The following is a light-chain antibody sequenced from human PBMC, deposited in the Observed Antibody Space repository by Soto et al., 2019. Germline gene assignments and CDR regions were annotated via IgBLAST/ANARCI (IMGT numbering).Light chain of an antibody. J-gene: IGKJ1*01. V-gene: IGKV2-30*01. CDR1: QSLVYSDGTAY. Sequence: DVVMTQSPLSLPVTLGQPASISCRSSQSLVYSDGTAYLSWFQQRPGQSPTRLIFRTSHRDSGVXDXLSGSVEGTDFTLRISRVEAEDIGVYYCMQGTHWPPTFGQGTKVDIK. CDR2: RTS. CDR3: MQGTHWPPT.